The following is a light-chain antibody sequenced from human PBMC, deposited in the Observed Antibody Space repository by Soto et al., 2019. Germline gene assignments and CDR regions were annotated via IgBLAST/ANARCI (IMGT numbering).Light chain of an antibody. CDR3: QQYYSPPCT. Sequence: DIVMTQSPDSLAVSLGERATINCKSSQSVLYSSNNKNYLAWYQQKPGQPPKLLIYWASTRESGVPDRFSGSGSGTDFPLTISSLQAEDVAVYYCQQYYSPPCTFGQGPKLEIK. CDR2: WAS. CDR1: QSVLYSSNNKNY. J-gene: IGKJ2*02. V-gene: IGKV4-1*01.